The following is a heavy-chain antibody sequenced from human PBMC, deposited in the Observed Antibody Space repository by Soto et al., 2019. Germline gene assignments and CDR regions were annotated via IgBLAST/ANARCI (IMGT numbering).Heavy chain of an antibody. J-gene: IGHJ4*02. V-gene: IGHV1-69*01. CDR2: IVPMFGTS. CDR1: GGTSTRYA. Sequence: QERLVQSGAEVRKPGSSVKVSCKVTGGTSTRYAINWVRQAPGQGLEWMGGIVPMFGTSKYAQKFQGRVTITADPSTNLADMELRSLRSEDTAVYYCNRGSEYDFWSGYLWGQGTLVSVSS. CDR3: NRGSEYDFWSGYL. D-gene: IGHD3-3*01.